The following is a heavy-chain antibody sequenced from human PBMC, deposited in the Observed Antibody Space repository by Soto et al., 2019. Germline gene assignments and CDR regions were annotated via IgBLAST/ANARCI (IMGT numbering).Heavy chain of an antibody. CDR3: ASWHLREHAYDI. J-gene: IGHJ3*02. V-gene: IGHV3-53*01. D-gene: IGHD4-17*01. CDR2: LYDVDGT. Sequence: DVHLVESGGGLIQPGGSLRLSCAASGFTVSGKKYLAWVRQAPGKGLEWVSALYDVDGTYYADSVKGRFTTSADSSKTIVYLQMNGLRPDDTAVYYCASWHLREHAYDIWGQVTAVTVSS. CDR1: GFTVSGKKY.